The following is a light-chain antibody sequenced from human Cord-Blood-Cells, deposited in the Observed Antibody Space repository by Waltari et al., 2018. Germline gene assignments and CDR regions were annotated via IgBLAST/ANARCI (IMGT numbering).Light chain of an antibody. J-gene: IGLJ2*01. Sequence: QSALTQTASVSGSPGQSITISCTGISSDVGSYNLVSWYQQHPGKAPKLMIYEGSKRPSGVSNRFSGSKSGNTASLTISGLQAEDEADYYCCSYAGSVVFGGGTKLTVL. V-gene: IGLV2-23*01. CDR1: SSDVGSYNL. CDR2: EGS. CDR3: CSYAGSVV.